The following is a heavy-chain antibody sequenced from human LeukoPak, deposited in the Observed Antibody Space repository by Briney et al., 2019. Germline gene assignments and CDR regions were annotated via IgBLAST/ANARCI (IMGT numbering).Heavy chain of an antibody. CDR3: ARGGYSSPRAVAGLTDY. D-gene: IGHD6-19*01. Sequence: GGSLRLSCAASGFTFDDYGMSWVRQAPGKGLEWVSGINRNGDSTDYADSVKGRFTISRDNAKNSLYLQMNSLRAEDTAVYYCARGGYSSPRAVAGLTDYWGQGTLVTVSS. J-gene: IGHJ4*02. CDR1: GFTFDDYG. V-gene: IGHV3-20*04. CDR2: INRNGDST.